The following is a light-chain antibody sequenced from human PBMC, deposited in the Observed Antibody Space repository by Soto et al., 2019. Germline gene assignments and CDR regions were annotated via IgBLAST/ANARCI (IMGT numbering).Light chain of an antibody. J-gene: IGKJ1*01. CDR3: QQYGNSPGT. Sequence: EIVITKSPHALYVSPGERATLSRRASQSVRSNLAWYQHKPGQAPRLLIYGASSRATGIPDRFSGSGSGTDFTLTISRLEPEDFAVYYCQQYGNSPGTFGQGTKVAIK. CDR1: QSVRSN. CDR2: GAS. V-gene: IGKV3-20*01.